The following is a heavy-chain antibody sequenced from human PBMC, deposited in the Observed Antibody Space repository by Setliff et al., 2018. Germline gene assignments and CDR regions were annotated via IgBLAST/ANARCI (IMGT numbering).Heavy chain of an antibody. D-gene: IGHD3-22*01. V-gene: IGHV4-61*09. Sequence: SETLSLTCTVSGGSVGSGTYYWSWVRQPAGKAPEWIGHIFSKGSTNNNPALKSRVTITIDTSKNQMSLRMTAVTAADTAVYYCARGRYFVSSSYDFPFDYWGLGTLVTVSS. CDR3: ARGRYFVSSSYDFPFDY. J-gene: IGHJ4*02. CDR1: GGSVGSGTYY. CDR2: IFSKGST.